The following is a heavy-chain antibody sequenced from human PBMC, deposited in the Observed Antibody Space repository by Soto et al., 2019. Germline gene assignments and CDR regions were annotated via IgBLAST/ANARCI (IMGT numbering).Heavy chain of an antibody. Sequence: GGSLRLSCAASGFTFSSYAMSWVRQAPGKGLEWVSAISGSGGSTYYADSVKGRFTISRDNSKNTLYLQMNSLRAEDTAVYYCAKDRRLRLRDYYYGMDVWGQGTTVTVSS. CDR1: GFTFSSYA. CDR3: AKDRRLRLRDYYYGMDV. J-gene: IGHJ6*02. D-gene: IGHD5-12*01. V-gene: IGHV3-23*01. CDR2: ISGSGGST.